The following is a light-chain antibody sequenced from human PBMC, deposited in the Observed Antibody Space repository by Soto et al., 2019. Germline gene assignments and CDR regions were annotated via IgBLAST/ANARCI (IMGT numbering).Light chain of an antibody. Sequence: ILLTKSPLSLPVTPGEPPSISCRSSQSLVHRNGYDSLYWYLQKPGQSPQLLIYLSTHRASGVPDRFSGSGSGTDFTLTICGVRTGEVGGYFCMQAHENPVIFVGRTQVELK. CDR3: MQAHENPVI. CDR2: LST. V-gene: IGKV2-28*01. CDR1: QSLVHRNGYDS. J-gene: IGKJ4*01.